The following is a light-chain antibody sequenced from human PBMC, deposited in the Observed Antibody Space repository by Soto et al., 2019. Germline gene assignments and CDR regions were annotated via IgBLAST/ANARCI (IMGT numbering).Light chain of an antibody. V-gene: IGKV1-5*01. CDR3: QQYNSYCT. CDR1: QSISSW. Sequence: DIQMTQSPSTLSASVGDRVTITCRASQSISSWLAWYQQKPGKAPKLLIYDASSLESGVPSRFSGSGSGTEFTITISSLQPDDFATYYCQQYNSYCTFGQGT. J-gene: IGKJ2*02. CDR2: DAS.